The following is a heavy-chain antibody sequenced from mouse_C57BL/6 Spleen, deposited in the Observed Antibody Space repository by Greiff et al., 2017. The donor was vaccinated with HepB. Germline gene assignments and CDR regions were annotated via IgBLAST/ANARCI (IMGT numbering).Heavy chain of an antibody. D-gene: IGHD2-5*01. CDR3: ARVPAYYSNYWYFDV. CDR1: GFTFSDYY. CDR2: INYDGSST. Sequence: DVKLVESEGGLVQPGSSMKLSCTASGFTFSDYYMAWVRQVPEKGLEWVANINYDGSSTYYLDSLKSRFIISRDNAKNILYLQMSSLKSEDTATYYCARVPAYYSNYWYFDVWGTGTTVTVSS. V-gene: IGHV5-16*01. J-gene: IGHJ1*03.